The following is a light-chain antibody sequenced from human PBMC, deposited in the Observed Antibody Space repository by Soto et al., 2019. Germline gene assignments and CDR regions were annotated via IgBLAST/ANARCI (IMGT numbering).Light chain of an antibody. J-gene: IGLJ2*01. CDR1: SSDVGTYNL. V-gene: IGLV2-23*01. CDR3: CSYAGSSTPS. CDR2: EGS. Sequence: QSALTQPASVSGSPGQSITISCTGTSSDVGTYNLVSWYQQHPGKAPKLMIYEGSKWPSGVSNRFSGSKSGNTASLTISGLQAEDEANYYCCSYAGSSTPSFGGGTKVTVL.